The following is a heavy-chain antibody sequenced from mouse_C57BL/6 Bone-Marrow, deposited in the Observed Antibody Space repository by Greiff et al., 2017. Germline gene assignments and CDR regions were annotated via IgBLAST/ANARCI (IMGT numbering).Heavy chain of an antibody. V-gene: IGHV1-55*01. CDR3: SRNDGYYVWARDY. CDR1: GYTFTSYW. Sequence: QVQLQQPGAELVKPGASVKMSCKASGYTFTSYWLTWVKQRPGQGLEWIGDIYPGSGSTNYNDKFKCKATLTVDTSSSTAYMQLISLTSEDSAVYYWSRNDGYYVWARDYWGQGTSVTVSS. D-gene: IGHD2-3*01. CDR2: IYPGSGST. J-gene: IGHJ4*01.